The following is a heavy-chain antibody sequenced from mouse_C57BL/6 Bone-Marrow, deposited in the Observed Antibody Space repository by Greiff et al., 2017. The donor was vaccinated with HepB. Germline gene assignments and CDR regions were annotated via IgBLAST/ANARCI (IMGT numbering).Heavy chain of an antibody. D-gene: IGHD2-3*01. CDR1: GYSITSCYY. CDR2: ISYDGSN. CDR3: AKDGYYLDY. V-gene: IGHV3-6*01. J-gene: IGHJ2*01. Sequence: VQLKESGPGLVKPSQSLSLSCSVSGYSITSCYYWNWIRQFPGNKLEWMGYISYDGSNNYNPSLKNRIAITRDTSKNQFFLKLNSVATEDTATYYCAKDGYYLDYWGQGTTLTVSS.